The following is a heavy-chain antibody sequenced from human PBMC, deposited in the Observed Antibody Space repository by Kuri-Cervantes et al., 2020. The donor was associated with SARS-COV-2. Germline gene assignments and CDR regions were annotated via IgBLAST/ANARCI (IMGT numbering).Heavy chain of an antibody. J-gene: IGHJ4*02. CDR2: IKQDGSEK. V-gene: IGHV3-7*01. Sequence: GGSLRLSCAASGFTFSSYWMSWVRQAPGKGLEWVANIKQDGSEKYYVDSVKGRFTISRDNGKNSVYLQMSRLRAEDTAVYYCAREMRRGYSSGFDNWGQGNLVTVSS. D-gene: IGHD5-18*01. CDR3: AREMRRGYSSGFDN. CDR1: GFTFSSYW.